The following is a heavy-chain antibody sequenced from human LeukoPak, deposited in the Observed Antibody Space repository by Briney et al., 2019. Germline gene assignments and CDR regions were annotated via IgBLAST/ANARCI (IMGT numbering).Heavy chain of an antibody. CDR3: ASHFGPDVRKGGFSF. D-gene: IGHD3-3*01. J-gene: IGHJ4*02. Sequence: HGESLKISCKASGYKFTNNWIAWVRRKPGKGLEWMGIIFPGDSDTRYSPSFQGQVTISVDKSISTAFLQWSSLKASDTAIYYCASHFGPDVRKGGFSFWGQGALISVSS. CDR1: GYKFTNNW. V-gene: IGHV5-51*01. CDR2: IFPGDSDT.